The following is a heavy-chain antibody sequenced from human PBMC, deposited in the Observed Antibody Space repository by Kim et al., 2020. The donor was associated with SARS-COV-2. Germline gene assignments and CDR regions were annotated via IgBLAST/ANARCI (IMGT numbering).Heavy chain of an antibody. D-gene: IGHD3-3*01. V-gene: IGHV1-8*01. CDR2: MNPNSGNT. Sequence: ASVKVSCKASGYTFTSYDINWVRQATGQGLEWMGWMNPNSGNTGYAQKFQGRVTMTRNTSISTAYMELSSLRSEDTAVYYCARGRGITIFGVVIGNYYYGMDVWGQGTTVTVSS. CDR3: ARGRGITIFGVVIGNYYYGMDV. J-gene: IGHJ6*02. CDR1: GYTFTSYD.